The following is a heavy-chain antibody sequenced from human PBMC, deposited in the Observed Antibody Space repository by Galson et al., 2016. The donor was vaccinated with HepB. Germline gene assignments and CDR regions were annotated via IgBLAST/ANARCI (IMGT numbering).Heavy chain of an antibody. Sequence: SLRLSCAASGFTFNTYGMHWVRQAPGKGLDWVAVISHDGSNTYYADSVKGRFTISRDNSKNTLYLQMNSLRAEDTAVYFCARDPGYSAFDIWGQGTMVTVSS. CDR3: ARDPGYSAFDI. D-gene: IGHD5-12*01. J-gene: IGHJ3*02. CDR1: GFTFNTYG. V-gene: IGHV3-30*03. CDR2: ISHDGSNT.